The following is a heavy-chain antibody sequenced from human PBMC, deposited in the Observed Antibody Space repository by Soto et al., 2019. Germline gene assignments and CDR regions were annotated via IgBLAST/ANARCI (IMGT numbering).Heavy chain of an antibody. CDR1: GFTFGFNA. CDR3: AKEGGRARGYNYGNTYFDY. CDR2: ISAGGVST. D-gene: IGHD5-12*01. Sequence: PGGSLRLSCAATGFTFGFNALSWVRQAPGKGLEWVSSISAGGVSTNYADPVRGRFTISRDNSKNTLYLQMNSLSAEDTAVYYFAKEGGRARGYNYGNTYFDYWGQGTRVTVSS. J-gene: IGHJ4*02. V-gene: IGHV3-23*01.